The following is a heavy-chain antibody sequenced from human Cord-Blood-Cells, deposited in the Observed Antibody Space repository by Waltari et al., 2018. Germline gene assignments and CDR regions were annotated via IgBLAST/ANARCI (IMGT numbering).Heavy chain of an antibody. V-gene: IGHV1-2*02. D-gene: IGHD3-3*01. Sequence: QVQLVQSGAEVKKPGASVKVSCKASGYTFTGYYMHWVRQAPGQGLEWMGWSNPNRGGTNDEQKVQGRVTMTRDTSISTAYMELSRLRSDDTAVYYCARGYDFWSGYDYWGQGTLVTVSS. CDR2: SNPNRGGT. CDR1: GYTFTGYY. CDR3: ARGYDFWSGYDY. J-gene: IGHJ4*02.